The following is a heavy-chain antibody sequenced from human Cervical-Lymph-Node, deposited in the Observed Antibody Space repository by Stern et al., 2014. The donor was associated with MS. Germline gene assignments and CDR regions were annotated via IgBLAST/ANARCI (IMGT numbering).Heavy chain of an antibody. Sequence: QVQLVQSGAEVKKPGSSVRVSCQSSGGIRWVRQAPGQGLEWMGGVIPFVGTSNYAQKFQGRVTITADTSTNTTYLYLSSLTSADTAVYYCARGSGDNWFGPWGQGTLVTVSS. D-gene: IGHD3-10*01. J-gene: IGHJ5*02. CDR1: GG. V-gene: IGHV1-69*06. CDR2: VIPFVGTS. CDR3: ARGSGDNWFGP.